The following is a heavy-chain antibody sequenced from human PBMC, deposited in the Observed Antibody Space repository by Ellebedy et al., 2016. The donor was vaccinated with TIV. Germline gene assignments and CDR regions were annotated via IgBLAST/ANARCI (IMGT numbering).Heavy chain of an antibody. V-gene: IGHV4-39*01. J-gene: IGHJ6*02. D-gene: IGHD6-13*01. CDR2: IYYDGSA. CDR3: ARGGAAGSSDYYYGMDV. CDR1: GGSISITSYY. Sequence: MPSETLSLTCTVSGGSISITSYYWGWIRQPPGKGLEWIGSIYYDGSAYYNPSLKSRVTISVDRSKNQFSLNVTSVTAADTAVYYCARGGAAGSSDYYYGMDVWGQGTTVTVSS.